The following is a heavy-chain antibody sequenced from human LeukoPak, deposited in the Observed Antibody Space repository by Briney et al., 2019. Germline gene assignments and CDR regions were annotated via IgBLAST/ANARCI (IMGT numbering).Heavy chain of an antibody. V-gene: IGHV3-23*01. CDR2: ISGSGGTT. CDR1: GGSISSAGHY. CDR3: AKHHCSSTSCYRVFDY. D-gene: IGHD2-2*02. Sequence: ETLSLTCTVSGGSISSAGHYWTWIRQQPGKGLEWVSGISGSGGTTYYADSVKGRFTISRDNSKNTLYLQMNSLRAEDTTVYYCAKHHCSSTSCYRVFDYWGQGTLVTVSS. J-gene: IGHJ4*02.